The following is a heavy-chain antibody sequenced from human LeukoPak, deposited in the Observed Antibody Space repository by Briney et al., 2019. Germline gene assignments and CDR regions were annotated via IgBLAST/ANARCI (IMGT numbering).Heavy chain of an antibody. Sequence: SETLSLTCAVYGGSFSGYYWSWIRQPPGKGLEWIGEINHSGSTNYNPSLKSRVTISVDTSKNQFSLKLSSVTAADTAVYYCARHVYDSSDTGYYYYMDVWGKGTTVTISS. CDR1: GGSFSGYY. V-gene: IGHV4-34*01. D-gene: IGHD3-22*01. CDR2: INHSGST. J-gene: IGHJ6*03. CDR3: ARHVYDSSDTGYYYYMDV.